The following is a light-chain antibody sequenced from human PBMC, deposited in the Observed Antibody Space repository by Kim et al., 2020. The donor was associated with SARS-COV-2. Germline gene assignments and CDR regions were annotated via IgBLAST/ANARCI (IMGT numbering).Light chain of an antibody. Sequence: QPVLTQSSSASASLGSSVKLTCTLSSGHSSYIIAWHQQQPGKAPRYSMKLEGSGSYNKGSGVPDRFSGSSSGADRYLTISNLQSEDEADYYCETWDSNFVVFGGGTQLTVL. V-gene: IGLV4-60*03. J-gene: IGLJ2*01. CDR2: LEGSGSY. CDR1: SGHSSYI. CDR3: ETWDSNFVV.